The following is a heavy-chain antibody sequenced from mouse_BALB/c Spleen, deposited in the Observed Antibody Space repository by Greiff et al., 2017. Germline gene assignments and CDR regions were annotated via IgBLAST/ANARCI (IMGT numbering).Heavy chain of an antibody. D-gene: IGHD2-3*01. J-gene: IGHJ2*01. CDR1: GYSFTGYF. CDR3: ARRDDGYSFDY. V-gene: IGHV1-20*02. Sequence: EVKVVESGPELVKPGASVKISCKASGYSFTGYFMNWVMQSHGKSLEWIGRINPYNGDTFYNQKFKGKATLTVDKSSSTAHMELRSLASEDSAVYYCARRDDGYSFDYWGQGTTLTVSS. CDR2: INPYNGDT.